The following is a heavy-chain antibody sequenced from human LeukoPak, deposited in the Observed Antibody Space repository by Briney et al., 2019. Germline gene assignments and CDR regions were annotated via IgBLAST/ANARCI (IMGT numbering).Heavy chain of an antibody. Sequence: GGSLRLSCAASGFTFNTYWMSWVRQAPGKGLEWVANIKQDGSDKYYVDSVKGRFTLSRDNAKNSLYLQMNSLRAEDTAVYYCARVDIAFDYWGQGTLVTVSS. CDR3: ARVDIAFDY. J-gene: IGHJ4*02. CDR1: GFTFNTYW. D-gene: IGHD5-12*01. CDR2: IKQDGSDK. V-gene: IGHV3-7*01.